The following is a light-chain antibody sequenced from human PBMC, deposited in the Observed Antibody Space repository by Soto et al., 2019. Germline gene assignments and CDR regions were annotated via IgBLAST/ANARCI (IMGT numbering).Light chain of an antibody. V-gene: IGLV2-14*01. CDR2: EVS. Sequence: QSVLTQPASVSGSPGQSITISCTGTRSDVGGYNYVSWYQQHPGKAPKLIIYEVSNRPSGVSNRFSGSKSGNTASLTISGLQAEDEADYYCSSYTTSSTLIFGGGTKLTVL. CDR1: RSDVGGYNY. CDR3: SSYTTSSTLI. J-gene: IGLJ2*01.